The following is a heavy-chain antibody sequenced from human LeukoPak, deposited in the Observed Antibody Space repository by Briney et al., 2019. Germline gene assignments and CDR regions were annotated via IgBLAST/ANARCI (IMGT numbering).Heavy chain of an antibody. D-gene: IGHD1-26*01. J-gene: IGHJ3*02. CDR1: GGFISGSSYY. CDR3: ARDSIGGSYSFDI. CDR2: TYYSGKT. Sequence: SETLSLTCTVSGGFISGSSYYWGWIRQPPGKGLEWIGSTYYSGKTYYSPSLNSRVTVSVDTSKNQFSLKLSSVTAADTAVYYCARDSIGGSYSFDIWGQGTMVTVSS. V-gene: IGHV4-39*07.